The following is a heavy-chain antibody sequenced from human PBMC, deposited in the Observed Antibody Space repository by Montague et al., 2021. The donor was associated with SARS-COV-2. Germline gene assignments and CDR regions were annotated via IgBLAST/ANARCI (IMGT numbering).Heavy chain of an antibody. V-gene: IGHV4-61*02. J-gene: IGHJ4*02. CDR1: GGSLKIDSSY. CDR2: IFSGGGP. CDR3: ARGGNSFDD. Sequence: TLSLTCTISGGSLKIDSSYWSWVRQPAGKGLEWIGRIFSGGGPDYSPSLKSRVAISLDTSNYRFSLRLTSVTAADTAVYFCARGGNSFDDWGQGILVTVSS.